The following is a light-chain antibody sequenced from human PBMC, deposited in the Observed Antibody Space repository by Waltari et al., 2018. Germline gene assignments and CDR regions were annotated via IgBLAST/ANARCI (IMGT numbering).Light chain of an antibody. V-gene: IGKV3-20*01. CDR2: GAS. Sequence: EVVLTQSPGTLSLSPGERATLSCRASQSVWNSYLAWYQQKPGQAPRLLLYGASLRATGIPERFSGSGSGTDFTLTIRSLEPEDFALYHCQQYGNSPLTFGGGTRVEI. CDR1: QSVWNSY. CDR3: QQYGNSPLT. J-gene: IGKJ4*01.